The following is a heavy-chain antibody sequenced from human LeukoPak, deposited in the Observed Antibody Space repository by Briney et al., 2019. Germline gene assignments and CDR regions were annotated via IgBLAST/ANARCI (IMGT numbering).Heavy chain of an antibody. CDR2: INTNTGNP. CDR3: ARDALPGVVVVPNAFDI. V-gene: IGHV7-4-1*02. CDR1: GYTFTSYA. Sequence: ASVKVSCKASGYTFTSYAMNWVRQAPGQGLEWMGWINTNTGNPTYAQGFTGRFVFSLDTSVSTAYLQISSLKAEDTAVYYCARDALPGVVVVPNAFDIWGQGTMVTVSS. D-gene: IGHD3-22*01. J-gene: IGHJ3*02.